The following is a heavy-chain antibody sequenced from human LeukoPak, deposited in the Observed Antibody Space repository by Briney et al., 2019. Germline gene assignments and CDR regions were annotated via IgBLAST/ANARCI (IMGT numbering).Heavy chain of an antibody. Sequence: SETLSLTCTVSGGSLTSSSYYWVWIRQPPGKGLEWIGSMYYSGTAHYNPSFKSRVTISVNTSRNQFSLKLRSVTAADTAVYYCARHWDYYGAGSFYKSDYWGQGTLVTVSS. CDR3: ARHWDYYGAGSFYKSDY. CDR1: GGSLTSSSYY. D-gene: IGHD3-10*01. V-gene: IGHV4-39*01. J-gene: IGHJ4*02. CDR2: MYYSGTA.